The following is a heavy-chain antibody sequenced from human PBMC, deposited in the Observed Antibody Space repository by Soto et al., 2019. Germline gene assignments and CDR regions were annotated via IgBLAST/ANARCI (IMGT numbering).Heavy chain of an antibody. CDR3: AREGYYSGSGTYSPPRFYGMDV. J-gene: IGHJ6*02. Sequence: QAQLVQSGVEVKKAGASVKVSWKSSGYMFSSYDISWARKAPGQGFEWMGWISDYNGNTQYAQKFQGRVFMTTDTATRTAYMELRGLRSDDTAVYFCAREGYYSGSGTYSPPRFYGMDVWGQGTTVTVSS. CDR2: ISDYNGNT. V-gene: IGHV1-18*01. CDR1: GYMFSSYD. D-gene: IGHD3-10*01.